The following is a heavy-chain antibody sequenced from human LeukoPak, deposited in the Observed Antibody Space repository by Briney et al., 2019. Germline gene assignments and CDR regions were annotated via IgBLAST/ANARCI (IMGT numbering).Heavy chain of an antibody. CDR3: AKDLFMTTVTIKAFDI. Sequence: GGSLRLSCAASGFTFSSYAMSWVRQAPGKGLEWVSAISGSGGSTYYADSVKGRFTISRDNSKNTLYLQMNSLGAEDTAVYYCAKDLFMTTVTIKAFDIWGQGTMVTVSS. V-gene: IGHV3-23*01. D-gene: IGHD4-17*01. CDR2: ISGSGGST. J-gene: IGHJ3*02. CDR1: GFTFSSYA.